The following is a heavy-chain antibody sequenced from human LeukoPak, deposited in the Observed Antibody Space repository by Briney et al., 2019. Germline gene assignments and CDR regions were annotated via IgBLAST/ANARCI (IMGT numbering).Heavy chain of an antibody. CDR1: GFIFSTTW. D-gene: IGHD3-16*01. V-gene: IGHV3-7*03. CDR2: INHDGTET. CDR3: ATTAGRTGGNS. J-gene: IGHJ4*02. Sequence: GGALRLSCAASGFIFSTTWMAWVRQAPGKGPEWVAYINHDGTETNYLDSVKGRFTVSRDNVKNSLYLQMNSLRADDTAVYYCATTAGRTGGNSWGQGALVTVSS.